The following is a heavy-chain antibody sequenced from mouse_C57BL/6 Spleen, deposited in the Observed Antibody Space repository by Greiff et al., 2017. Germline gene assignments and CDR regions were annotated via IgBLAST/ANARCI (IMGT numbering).Heavy chain of an antibody. CDR2: IHPNSGST. CDR3: AYYYGSSYYAMDY. J-gene: IGHJ4*01. V-gene: IGHV1-64*01. Sequence: VQLQQPGAELVKPGASVKLSCKASGYTFTSYWMHWVKQRPGQGLEWIGMIHPNSGSTNYNEKFKSKATLTVDKSSSTAYMQLSSLTSEDSAVYYCAYYYGSSYYAMDYWGQGTSVTVSS. CDR1: GYTFTSYW. D-gene: IGHD1-1*01.